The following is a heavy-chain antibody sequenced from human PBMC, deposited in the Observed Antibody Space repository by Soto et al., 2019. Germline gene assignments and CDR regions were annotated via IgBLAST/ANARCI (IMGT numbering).Heavy chain of an antibody. CDR2: MNPNSGNT. D-gene: IGHD3-10*01. CDR1: GYTFTSYD. J-gene: IGHJ6*03. CDR3: ARGAATYYYGSGSSPHYCYYMDV. Sequence: ASVKVSFKASGYTFTSYDINWVRQATGQGLEWMGWMNPNSGNTGYAQKFQGRVTMTRNTSISTAYMELSSLRSEDTAVYYCARGAATYYYGSGSSPHYCYYMDVWGKGTTVTVSS. V-gene: IGHV1-8*01.